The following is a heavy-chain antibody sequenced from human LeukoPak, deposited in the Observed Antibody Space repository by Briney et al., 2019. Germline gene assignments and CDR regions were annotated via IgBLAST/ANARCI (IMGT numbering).Heavy chain of an antibody. CDR1: GYTFTSYG. J-gene: IGHJ3*02. D-gene: IGHD6-13*01. Sequence: ASVKVSCKASGYTFTSYGISWVRQAPGQGLEWMGRINPNSGGTNYAQKFQGRVTMTRDTSISTAYMELSRLRSDDTAVYYCARIPGYSRNAFDIWGQGTMVTVSS. CDR2: INPNSGGT. V-gene: IGHV1-2*06. CDR3: ARIPGYSRNAFDI.